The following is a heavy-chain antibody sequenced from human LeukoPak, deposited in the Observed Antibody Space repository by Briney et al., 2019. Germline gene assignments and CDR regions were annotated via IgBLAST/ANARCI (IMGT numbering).Heavy chain of an antibody. J-gene: IGHJ4*02. Sequence: ASVKVSCKASGYTFTGYYMHWVRQAPGQGLEWMGWINPNSGGTNYAQKFQGRVTMTRDTSISTAYMELSRLRSDDTAVYYCARDILGYCSSTSCPGGWSDDYWGQGTLVTVSS. CDR2: INPNSGGT. D-gene: IGHD2-2*01. V-gene: IGHV1-2*02. CDR1: GYTFTGYY. CDR3: ARDILGYCSSTSCPGGWSDDY.